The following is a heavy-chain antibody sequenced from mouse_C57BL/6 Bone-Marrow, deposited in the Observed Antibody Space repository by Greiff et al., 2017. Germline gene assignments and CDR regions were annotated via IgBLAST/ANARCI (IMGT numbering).Heavy chain of an antibody. D-gene: IGHD1-1*01. Sequence: VKLQQPGAELVKPGASVKLSCKASGYTFTSYWMHWVKQRPGQGLEWIGMIHPNSGSTNYNEKFKSKATLTVDKSSSTAYMQLRSLTYEDSAVXCCASYGWDYWGQGTSVTVSS. CDR1: GYTFTSYW. V-gene: IGHV1-64*01. CDR2: IHPNSGST. J-gene: IGHJ4*01. CDR3: ASYGWDY.